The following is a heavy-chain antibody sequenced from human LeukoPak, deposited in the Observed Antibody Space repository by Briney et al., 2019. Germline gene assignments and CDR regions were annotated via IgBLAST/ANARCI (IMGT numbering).Heavy chain of an antibody. J-gene: IGHJ6*02. V-gene: IGHV4-39*07. CDR3: ARDSGYSSSWYVEGMDV. Sequence: SETLSLTCTVSGGSISSSSYYWGWIRQPPGKGLEWIGSIYYSGSTYYNPSLKSRVTISVDTSKNQFSLKLSSVTAADTAVYYCARDSGYSSSWYVEGMDVWGQGTTVTVSS. CDR2: IYYSGST. D-gene: IGHD6-13*01. CDR1: GGSISSSSYY.